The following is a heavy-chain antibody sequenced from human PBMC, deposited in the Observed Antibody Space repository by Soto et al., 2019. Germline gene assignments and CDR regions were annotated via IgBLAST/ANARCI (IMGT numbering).Heavy chain of an antibody. D-gene: IGHD5-12*01. V-gene: IGHV1-8*01. Sequence: ASVKVSCKASGYTFTSYDINWVRQATGQGLEWMGWMNPNSGNTGYAQKFQGRVTMTRNTSISTACMELSSLRSEDTAVYYCARVRYSGYDWPAGYYYYMDVWGKGTTVTVSS. CDR2: MNPNSGNT. J-gene: IGHJ6*03. CDR3: ARVRYSGYDWPAGYYYYMDV. CDR1: GYTFTSYD.